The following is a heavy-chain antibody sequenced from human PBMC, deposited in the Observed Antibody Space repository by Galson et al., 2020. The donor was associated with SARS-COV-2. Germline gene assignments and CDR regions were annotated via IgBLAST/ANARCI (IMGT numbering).Heavy chain of an antibody. D-gene: IGHD5-12*01. CDR3: ARQKYSDTWSTGDVFDL. Sequence: GESLKISCKGSGYIYSTSWIAWVRQMPGKGLEWMGIIYPDDSDTRYSPSFQGQVTIPADKSNRTAYLQWSRLKASDTAMYYCARQKYSDTWSTGDVFDLWGQGTRVTVSS. J-gene: IGHJ3*01. CDR2: IYPDDSDT. V-gene: IGHV5-51*01. CDR1: GYIYSTSW.